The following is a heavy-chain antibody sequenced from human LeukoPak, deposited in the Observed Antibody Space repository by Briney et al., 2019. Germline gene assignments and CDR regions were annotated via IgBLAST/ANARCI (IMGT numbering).Heavy chain of an antibody. D-gene: IGHD4-17*01. Sequence: PGGSLRLSCAASGFTFDDYGMSWVRQAPGKGLEWVSTISGTGGTTYYADSVKGRFTISRDNSKNTLFLQFNSLRADDTAVYYCAKGRGTTVTAAANYWGQGTLVTVSS. J-gene: IGHJ4*02. V-gene: IGHV3-23*01. CDR3: AKGRGTTVTAAANY. CDR1: GFTFDDYG. CDR2: ISGTGGTT.